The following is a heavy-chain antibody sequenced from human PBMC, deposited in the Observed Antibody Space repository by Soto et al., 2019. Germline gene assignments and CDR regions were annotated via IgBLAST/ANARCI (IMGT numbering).Heavy chain of an antibody. V-gene: IGHV3-30-3*01. CDR3: GSSFGSGRVDFDY. J-gene: IGHJ4*02. D-gene: IGHD3-10*01. Sequence: QVQLVESGGGVVQPGRSLRLSCAASGFTFSSYAMHWVRQAPGKGLEWVAVISYDGSNKYYADSVKGRFTISRDNSKNTLYLQMYSLRAEDTAVYYCGSSFGSGRVDFDYWGQGTLVTFSS. CDR1: GFTFSSYA. CDR2: ISYDGSNK.